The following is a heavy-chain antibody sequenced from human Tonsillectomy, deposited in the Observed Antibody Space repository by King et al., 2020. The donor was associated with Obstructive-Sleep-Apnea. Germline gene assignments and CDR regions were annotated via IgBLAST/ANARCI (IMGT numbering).Heavy chain of an antibody. CDR1: GYTFTGYY. D-gene: IGHD2-15*01. CDR2: INPNSGGT. J-gene: IGHJ6*02. Sequence: QLVQSGAEVKKPGASVKVSCKASGYTFTGYYMQWVRQAPGQGLEWMGWINPNSGGTNYAQKFQGRVTMTRDTSIRTAYMELSRLRSDDTAVYFCARDHPDCSGGSCYRDYYYGMDVWGQGTTVTVSS. CDR3: ARDHPDCSGGSCYRDYYYGMDV. V-gene: IGHV1-2*02.